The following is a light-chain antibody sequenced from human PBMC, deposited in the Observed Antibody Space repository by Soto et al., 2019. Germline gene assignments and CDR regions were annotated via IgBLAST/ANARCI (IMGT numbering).Light chain of an antibody. CDR3: QKSYGIK. Sequence: MEFTGFRSSVSVSVGDRVTITCRASQGSSSDLAWYQQKPGKAPKLLIYAASSLQSGVPSRFSGSGSGTDFTLTISNLKPEDFATYYCQKSYGIKFGQGTRLEIK. CDR1: QGSSSD. CDR2: AAS. V-gene: IGKV1-39*01. J-gene: IGKJ5*01.